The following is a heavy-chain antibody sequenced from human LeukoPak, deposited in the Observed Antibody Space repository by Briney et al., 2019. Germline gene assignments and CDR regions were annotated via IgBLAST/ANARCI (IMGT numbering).Heavy chain of an antibody. D-gene: IGHD3-10*01. CDR3: ARRTLLWFGELFGRNWFDP. CDR1: GGSFSGYY. J-gene: IGHJ5*02. CDR2: INHRGST. V-gene: IGHV4-34*01. Sequence: SETLSLTCAVYGGSFSGYYWSWIRQPPGKGLEWMGEINHRGSTNYNPTLKSRVTISVDTPKNQFSLKLSSVTAADTAVYYCARRTLLWFGELFGRNWFDPWGQGTLVTVSS.